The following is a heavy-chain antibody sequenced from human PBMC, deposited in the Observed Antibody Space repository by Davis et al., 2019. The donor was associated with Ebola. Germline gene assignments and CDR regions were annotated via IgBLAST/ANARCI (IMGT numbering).Heavy chain of an antibody. CDR3: ARELTTAYYYGMDV. CDR2: ISSSSSYI. D-gene: IGHD4-17*01. CDR1: GFTFSSYS. J-gene: IGHJ6*02. Sequence: PGGSLRLSCAASGFTFSSYSMNWVRQAPGKGLEWVSSISSSSSYIYYADSVKGRFTIARDNAKNSLYLQMNSLRAEDTAVYYCARELTTAYYYGMDVWGQGTTVTVSS. V-gene: IGHV3-21*01.